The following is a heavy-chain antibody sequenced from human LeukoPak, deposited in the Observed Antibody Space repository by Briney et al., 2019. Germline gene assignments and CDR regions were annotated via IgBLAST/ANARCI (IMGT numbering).Heavy chain of an antibody. J-gene: IGHJ4*02. D-gene: IGHD2-2*01. CDR3: ASLVVPAAQFDY. CDR2: IYYSGST. V-gene: IGHV4-39*01. CDR1: GGSISSSSYY. Sequence: SETLSLTCTVSGGSISSSSYYWGWIRQPPGKGLEWIGSIYYSGSTYYNPSLKSRVTISVDTSKNQFSLKLSSVTAADTAVYYCASLVVPAAQFDYWGQGTLVTVSS.